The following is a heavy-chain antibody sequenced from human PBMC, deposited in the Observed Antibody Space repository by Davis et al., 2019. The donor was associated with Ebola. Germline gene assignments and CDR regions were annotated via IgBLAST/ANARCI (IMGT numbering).Heavy chain of an antibody. CDR1: GGSFSGYY. J-gene: IGHJ2*01. CDR2: INHSGST. D-gene: IGHD1-14*01. CDR3: AREREPDWYFEL. V-gene: IGHV4-34*01. Sequence: PSETLSLTCAAYGGSFSGYYWSWIRQLPGKGLEWIGEINHSGSTNYNPSLKSRVTISVDTSKTQFSLKLSPVTAADTAVYYCAREREPDWYFELWGRGTLVTVSS.